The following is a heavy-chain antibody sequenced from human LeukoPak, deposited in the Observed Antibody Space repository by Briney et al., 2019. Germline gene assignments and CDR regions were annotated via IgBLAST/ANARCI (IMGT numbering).Heavy chain of an antibody. D-gene: IGHD6-19*01. CDR1: GFTFSSYG. CDR2: ISGSGGST. V-gene: IGHV3-23*01. J-gene: IGHJ4*02. CDR3: AKATSVGGWTHDY. Sequence: PGRSLRLSCAASGFTFSSYGMHWVRQAPGKGLEWVSVISGSGGSTYYAGSVKGRFTISRDNSKYTLYLQMSSLRAEDTAVYYCAKATSVGGWTHDYWGQGTLVTVSS.